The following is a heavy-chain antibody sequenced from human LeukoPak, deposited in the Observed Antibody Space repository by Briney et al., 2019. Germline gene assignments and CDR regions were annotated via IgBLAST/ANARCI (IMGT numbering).Heavy chain of an antibody. V-gene: IGHV3-23*01. J-gene: IGHJ5*02. CDR2: ISGSGGST. Sequence: PGGSLRLSCAASGFTFSSYAMSWVRQAPGKGLEWVSAISGSGGSTYYADSVKGRFTISRDNSKNTLYLQMNSLRAEDTAVYYCARVARGYSYGTNWFDPRGQGTLVTVSS. D-gene: IGHD5-18*01. CDR1: GFTFSSYA. CDR3: ARVARGYSYGTNWFDP.